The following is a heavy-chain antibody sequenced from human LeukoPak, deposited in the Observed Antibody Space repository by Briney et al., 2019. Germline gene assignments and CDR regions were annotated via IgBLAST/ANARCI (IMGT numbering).Heavy chain of an antibody. CDR2: ISYSGST. Sequence: PSETLSLTCTVSGGSISNYYWSWIRQPPGKGLDWIGYISYSGSTNYNPSLKSRVSISVDTSKNQFSLKVRSVTAADTAVYYCARHRAVTYQDDAFDIWGQGTMVPVSS. D-gene: IGHD4-17*01. CDR1: GGSISNYY. J-gene: IGHJ3*02. V-gene: IGHV4-59*08. CDR3: ARHRAVTYQDDAFDI.